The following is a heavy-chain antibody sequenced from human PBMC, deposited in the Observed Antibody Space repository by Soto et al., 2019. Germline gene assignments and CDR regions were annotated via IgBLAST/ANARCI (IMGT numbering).Heavy chain of an antibody. V-gene: IGHV3-33*01. J-gene: IGHJ4*02. CDR2: IWYDGSNK. Sequence: QVQLVESGGGVVQPGRSLRLSCAASGFTFSSYGMHWVRQAPGKGLEWVAVIWYDGSNKYYADSVKGRFTISRDNSKNTLYLQMNSLRAEDTAVYYCAREGGGLYFDYWGQGTLVTVSS. CDR3: AREGGGLYFDY. CDR1: GFTFSSYG. D-gene: IGHD3-16*01.